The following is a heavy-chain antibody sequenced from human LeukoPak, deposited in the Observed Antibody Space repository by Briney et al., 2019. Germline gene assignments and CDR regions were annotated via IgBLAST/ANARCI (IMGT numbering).Heavy chain of an antibody. V-gene: IGHV4-34*01. D-gene: IGHD2-2*01. J-gene: IGHJ3*02. CDR3: ASLWPYQLSAFDI. CDR1: GGSFSGYY. Sequence: XETLSLTCAVYGGSFSGYYWSWIRQPPGKGLEWIGEINHSGSTNYNPSLKSRVTISVDTSKNQFSLKLSSVTAADTAVYYCASLWPYQLSAFDIWGQGTMVTVSS. CDR2: INHSGST.